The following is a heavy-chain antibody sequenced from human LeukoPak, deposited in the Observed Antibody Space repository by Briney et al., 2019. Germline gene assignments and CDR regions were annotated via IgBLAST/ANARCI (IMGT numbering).Heavy chain of an antibody. Sequence: SETLSLTCTVSGGSISTDYYYWGWIRQPPGKGLDWIGSIYKSGSAYYSPSLKSRVTISVDTSKNQLSLKLSSVTAADTAVYYCARLRGYSYGYLDYWGQGTLVTVSS. D-gene: IGHD5-18*01. J-gene: IGHJ4*02. CDR3: ARLRGYSYGYLDY. CDR2: IYKSGSA. CDR1: GGSISTDYYY. V-gene: IGHV4-39*01.